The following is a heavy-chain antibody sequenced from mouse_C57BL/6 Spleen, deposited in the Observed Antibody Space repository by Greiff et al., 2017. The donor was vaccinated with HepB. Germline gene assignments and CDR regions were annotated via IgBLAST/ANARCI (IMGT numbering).Heavy chain of an antibody. D-gene: IGHD3-3*01. J-gene: IGHJ2*01. V-gene: IGHV1-4*01. CDR2: INPSSGYT. CDR1: GYTFTSYT. CDR3: ARLEGLDNFDY. Sequence: VQLQQSGAELARPGASVKMSCKASGYTFTSYTMHWVKQRPGQGLEWIGYINPSSGYTKYNQKFKDKATLTADKSSSTAYMQLSSLTSEDSAVYYCARLEGLDNFDYWGQGTTLTVSS.